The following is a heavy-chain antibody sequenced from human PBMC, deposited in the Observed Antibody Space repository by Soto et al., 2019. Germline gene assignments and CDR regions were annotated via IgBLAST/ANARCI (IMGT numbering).Heavy chain of an antibody. CDR1: GFTFSSYG. CDR2: ISYDGSNK. Sequence: GGSLRLSCAASGFTFSSYGMHRVRQAPGKGLEWVAVISYDGSNKYYADSVKGRFTISRDNSKNTLYLQMNSLRAEDTAVYYCAKVIMATSYYYYYGMDVWGQGTTVTVSS. CDR3: AKVIMATSYYYYYGMDV. J-gene: IGHJ6*02. D-gene: IGHD5-12*01. V-gene: IGHV3-30*18.